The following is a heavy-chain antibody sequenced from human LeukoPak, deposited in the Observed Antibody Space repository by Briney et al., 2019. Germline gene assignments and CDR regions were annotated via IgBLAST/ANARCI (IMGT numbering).Heavy chain of an antibody. D-gene: IGHD5-18*01. J-gene: IGHJ6*02. V-gene: IGHV1-69*04. CDR3: ARGLGDTAMVTWYYYGMDV. CDR1: GGTFSSYA. CDR2: IIPILGIA. Sequence: SVKVSCKASGGTFSSYAISWVRQAPGQGLEWMGRIIPILGIANYAQKFQGRVTITADKSTSTAYMELSSLRSEDTAVNYCARGLGDTAMVTWYYYGMDVWGQGTTVTVSS.